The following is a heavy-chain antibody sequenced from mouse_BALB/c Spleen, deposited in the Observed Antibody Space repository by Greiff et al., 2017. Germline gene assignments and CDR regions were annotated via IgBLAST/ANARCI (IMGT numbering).Heavy chain of an antibody. CDR2: IDPANGNT. Sequence: EVQLQQSGAELVKPGASVKLSCTASGFNIKDTYMHWVKQRPEQGLEWIGRIDPANGNTKYDPKFQGKATITADTSSNTAYLQLSSLTSEDTAVYYCAITTVVNYYAMDYWGQGTSVTVSS. CDR1: GFNIKDTY. D-gene: IGHD1-1*01. V-gene: IGHV14-3*02. CDR3: AITTVVNYYAMDY. J-gene: IGHJ4*01.